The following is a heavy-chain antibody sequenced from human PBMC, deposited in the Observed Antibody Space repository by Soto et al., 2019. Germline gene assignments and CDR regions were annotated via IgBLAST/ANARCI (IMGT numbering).Heavy chain of an antibody. D-gene: IGHD5-12*01. Sequence: GGSLRLSCAASEFTFSTYWMHWVRQTPGKGLVWVSRIDAAGSVTTYADSVKGRFTISRDNAKNTLYLQMNSVRADDPAVYYCARDQTMASPTTFNYCGEGTLVTFSS. V-gene: IGHV3-74*01. CDR2: IDAAGSVT. CDR3: ARDQTMASPTTFNY. CDR1: EFTFSTYW. J-gene: IGHJ4*02.